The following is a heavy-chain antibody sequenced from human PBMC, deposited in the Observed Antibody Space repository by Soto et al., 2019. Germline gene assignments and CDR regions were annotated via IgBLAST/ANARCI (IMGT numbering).Heavy chain of an antibody. CDR2: INHSGST. V-gene: IGHV4-34*01. CDR3: ARVRNGITMVRGPLGAFDI. Sequence: SETLSLTCAVYGGSFSGYYWSWIRQPPGKGLEWIGEINHSGSTNYNPSLKSRVTISVDTSKNQFSLKLSSVTAADTAVYYCARVRNGITMVRGPLGAFDIWGQGTMVTVSS. CDR1: GGSFSGYY. J-gene: IGHJ3*02. D-gene: IGHD3-10*01.